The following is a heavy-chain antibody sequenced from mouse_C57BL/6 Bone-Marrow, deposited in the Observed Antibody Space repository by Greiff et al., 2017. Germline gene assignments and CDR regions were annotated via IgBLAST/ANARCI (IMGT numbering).Heavy chain of an antibody. D-gene: IGHD2-3*01. CDR3: AGDGYYVGFAY. V-gene: IGHV1-20*01. Sequence: VQLQQSGPELVKPGDSVKISCKASGYSFTGYFMNWVMQSHGKSLEWIGRINPYNGDTFYNQKFKGKATLTVDKSSSTAHMELRSLTSEDSAVYYSAGDGYYVGFAYWGQGTLVTVSA. J-gene: IGHJ3*01. CDR1: GYSFTGYF. CDR2: INPYNGDT.